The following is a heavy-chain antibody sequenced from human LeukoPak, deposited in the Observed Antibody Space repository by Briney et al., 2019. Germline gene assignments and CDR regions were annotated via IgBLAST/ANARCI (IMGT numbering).Heavy chain of an antibody. V-gene: IGHV3-74*01. CDR3: AKEGPLGGERLGELSFPLDY. CDR1: GFTFSSYW. J-gene: IGHJ4*02. CDR2: INSDGSST. D-gene: IGHD3-16*02. Sequence: QPGGSLRLSCAASGFTFSSYWMHWVRQAPGKGLVWVSRINSDGSSTSYADSVKGRFTISRDNAKNTLYLQMNSLRAEDTALYYCAKEGPLGGERLGELSFPLDYWGQGTLVTVSS.